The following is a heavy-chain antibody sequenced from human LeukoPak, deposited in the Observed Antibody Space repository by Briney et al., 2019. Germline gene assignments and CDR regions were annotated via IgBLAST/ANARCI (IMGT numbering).Heavy chain of an antibody. Sequence: GGSLRLSCAASGFTVSNNYMSWVRQAPGKGLEWVSLIYSGGSINYADSVKGRFTISRDNSKNTLYLQMNSLRVEDTAVYYCARDPPGIAASGSYVWGQGALVTVSS. J-gene: IGHJ4*02. CDR1: GFTVSNNY. CDR2: IYSGGSI. CDR3: ARDPPGIAASGSYV. V-gene: IGHV3-66*01. D-gene: IGHD6-13*01.